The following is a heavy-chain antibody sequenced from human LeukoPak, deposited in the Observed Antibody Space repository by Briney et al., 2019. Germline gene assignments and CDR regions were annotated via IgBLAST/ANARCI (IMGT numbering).Heavy chain of an antibody. J-gene: IGHJ4*02. CDR3: ARDSLSGNYPILLDY. Sequence: GGSLRLSCAASGFTFSSYDMHWVRQATGKGLEWVSGIGTAGETYYSGSVKGRFTISRENAKNSLHLQMSSLRAEDKAVYFCARDSLSGNYPILLDYWGQGTLVTVSS. CDR2: IGTAGET. D-gene: IGHD1-26*01. CDR1: GFTFSSYD. V-gene: IGHV3-13*04.